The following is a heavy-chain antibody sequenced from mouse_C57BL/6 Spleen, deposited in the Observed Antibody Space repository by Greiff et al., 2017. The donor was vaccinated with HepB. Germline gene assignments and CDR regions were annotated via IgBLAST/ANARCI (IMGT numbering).Heavy chain of an antibody. V-gene: IGHV1-52*01. CDR3: ARHPYGNYFDY. J-gene: IGHJ2*01. Sequence: QVQLQQPGAELVRPGSSVKLSCKASGYTFTSYWMHWVKQRPIQGLEWIGNIDPSDSDTHYNQKFKDKATLTVAKSANTAYMQRSSLTSDDSAVYYCARHPYGNYFDYWGQGTTLTVSS. CDR2: IDPSDSDT. D-gene: IGHD2-1*01. CDR1: GYTFTSYW.